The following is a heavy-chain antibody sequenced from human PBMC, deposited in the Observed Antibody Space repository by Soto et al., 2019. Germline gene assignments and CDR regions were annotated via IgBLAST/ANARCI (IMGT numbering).Heavy chain of an antibody. Sequence: GGSLRLSCAASEFTFGIYSMNWVRQAPGKGLEWISAISSSSDYIYYADSVKGRFTISRDNAKNSLYLQLNSLRAEDTAVYYCARSPGRDGYNHFDYWGQGTLVTVSS. CDR3: ARSPGRDGYNHFDY. CDR2: ISSSSDYI. J-gene: IGHJ4*02. D-gene: IGHD5-12*01. V-gene: IGHV3-21*03. CDR1: EFTFGIYS.